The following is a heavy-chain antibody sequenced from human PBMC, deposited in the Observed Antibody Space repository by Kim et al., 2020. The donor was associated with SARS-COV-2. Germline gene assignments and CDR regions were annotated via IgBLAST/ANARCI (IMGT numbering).Heavy chain of an antibody. J-gene: IGHJ5*02. Sequence: GGSLRLSCAASGFTFSSYAMSWVRQAPGKGLEWVSAISGSGGSTYYADSVKGRFTISRDNSKNTLYLQMNSLRAEDTAVYYCAKTKWFGELSRWFDPWGQGTLVTVSS. CDR1: GFTFSSYA. D-gene: IGHD3-10*01. CDR2: ISGSGGST. CDR3: AKTKWFGELSRWFDP. V-gene: IGHV3-23*01.